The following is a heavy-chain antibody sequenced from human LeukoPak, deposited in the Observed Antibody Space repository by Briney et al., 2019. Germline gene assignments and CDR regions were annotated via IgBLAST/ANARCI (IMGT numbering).Heavy chain of an antibody. V-gene: IGHV4-4*07. J-gene: IGHJ4*02. CDR3: ARDSLSSSWYGNLFDY. CDR2: YTIGST. Sequence: YTIGSTNYNPSLKSRVTMSVDTSKNQFSLKLSSVTAADTAVYYCARDSLSSSWYGNLFDYWGQGTLVTVSS. D-gene: IGHD6-13*01.